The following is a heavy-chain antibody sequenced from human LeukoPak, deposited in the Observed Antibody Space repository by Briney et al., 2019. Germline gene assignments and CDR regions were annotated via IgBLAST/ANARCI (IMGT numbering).Heavy chain of an antibody. V-gene: IGHV3-30*18. Sequence: GGALRHSSVPPGFTLCSYVMHWVRQTLGERLGWVAVISYDGSNKYYADSVKGRVTISRDNSKNTLYLQMNSLRAEDTAVYYCAKAYGSGLGVDYWGRGTLVTVSS. CDR1: GFTLCSYV. CDR2: ISYDGSNK. CDR3: AKAYGSGLGVDY. D-gene: IGHD3-10*01. J-gene: IGHJ4*02.